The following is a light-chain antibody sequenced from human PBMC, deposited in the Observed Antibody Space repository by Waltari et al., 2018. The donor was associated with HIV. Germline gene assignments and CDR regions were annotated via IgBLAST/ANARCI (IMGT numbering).Light chain of an antibody. V-gene: IGKV1-5*03. CDR1: QHISTW. Sequence: DIQMTQSPSTLSASVGDRVTITCRASQHISTWLAWYQQKPGKAPKLLIYKASSLESGVPPTFSGSGSGTEFTLTISILEPDDFATYYCQQYKSDSPYTLGQGTKLEIK. CDR3: QQYKSDSPYT. CDR2: KAS. J-gene: IGKJ2*01.